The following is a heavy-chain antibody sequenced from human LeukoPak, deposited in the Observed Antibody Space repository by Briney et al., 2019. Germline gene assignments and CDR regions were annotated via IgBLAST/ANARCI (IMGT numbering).Heavy chain of an antibody. D-gene: IGHD3-22*01. J-gene: IGHJ4*02. CDR1: GGTFSSYA. Sequence: ASVKVSCKASGGTFSSYAISWVRQAPGQGLEWMGWISAYNGNTNYAQKLQGRVTMTTDTSTSTAYMELRSLRSDDTAVYYCARVGDDSSGYYYGRHDYWGQGTLVTVSS. V-gene: IGHV1-18*01. CDR2: ISAYNGNT. CDR3: ARVGDDSSGYYYGRHDY.